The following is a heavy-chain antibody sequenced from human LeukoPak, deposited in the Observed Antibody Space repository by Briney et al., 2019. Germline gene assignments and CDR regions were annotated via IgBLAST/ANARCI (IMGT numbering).Heavy chain of an antibody. Sequence: PGGSPRLSCAASGSTFSGYWMNWVRQVPGKGLEWVANIKQDGSEKYYVDSVKGRFTISRENAKNSLYLQLNSLRAEDTAVYYCAGGTGWLIDYWGQGTLVTVSS. V-gene: IGHV3-7*04. CDR2: IKQDGSEK. CDR3: AGGTGWLIDY. CDR1: GSTFSGYW. D-gene: IGHD6-19*01. J-gene: IGHJ4*02.